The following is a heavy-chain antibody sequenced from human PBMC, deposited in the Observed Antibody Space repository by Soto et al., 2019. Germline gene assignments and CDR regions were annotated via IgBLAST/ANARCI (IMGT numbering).Heavy chain of an antibody. V-gene: IGHV1-18*01. J-gene: IGHJ6*02. D-gene: IGHD3-16*01. CDR3: ARGGYYDNVWGKLSHYGLDI. CDR2: ISPYNDQT. Sequence: QVQLVQSASEVMKPGASVKVSGKASGYTVIRYGITWVRKAPGQRLEWMGWISPYNDQTIYAQKLQGRVTMTADTSTRTVYMELRSLKSDDTAVNYCARGGYYDNVWGKLSHYGLDIWGQGTSVTVSS. CDR1: GYTVIRYG.